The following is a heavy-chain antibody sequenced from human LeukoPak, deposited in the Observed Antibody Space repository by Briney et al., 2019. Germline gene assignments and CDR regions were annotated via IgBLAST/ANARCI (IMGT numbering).Heavy chain of an antibody. CDR1: GGTFSSYA. Sequence: ASVKVSCKASGGTFSSYAISWVRQAPGQGLEWMGWINPNSGGTNYAQKFQGRVTMTRDTSISTAYMELSRLRSDDTAVYYCARDQHDYVWGSYRYPQYYFDYWGQGTLVTVSS. CDR2: INPNSGGT. CDR3: ARDQHDYVWGSYRYPQYYFDY. D-gene: IGHD3-16*02. J-gene: IGHJ4*02. V-gene: IGHV1-2*02.